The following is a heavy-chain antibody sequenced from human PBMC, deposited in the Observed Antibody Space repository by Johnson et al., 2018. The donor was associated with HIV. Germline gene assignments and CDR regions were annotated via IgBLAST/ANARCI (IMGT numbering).Heavy chain of an antibody. V-gene: IGHV3-33*08. CDR2: IWYDGTNK. CDR3: ARDGVYQLLSDAFDI. J-gene: IGHJ3*02. CDR1: QFTFSSYA. D-gene: IGHD2-2*01. Sequence: QVQLVESGGGLAKPAWSPRLSCAASQFTFSSYAMHWVRQAPGKGLEWVAVIWYDGTNKYYADSVKGRFTISRDNYKDTLYLQMKSLRAEDTAVYYCARDGVYQLLSDAFDIWGQGTMVTVSS.